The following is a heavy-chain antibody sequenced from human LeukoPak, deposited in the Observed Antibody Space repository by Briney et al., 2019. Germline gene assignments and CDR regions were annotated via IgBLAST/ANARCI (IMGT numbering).Heavy chain of an antibody. CDR3: ARRITMVRGGSWFVP. Sequence: ASVKVSCKASGYTFTSSDINWVRQATGQGLEWMGWMNPNSGNTGYAQKFQGRVTITRNTSISTAYMELSSLRSEDTAVYYCARRITMVRGGSWFVPWGQGTLVTVSS. CDR2: MNPNSGNT. CDR1: GYTFTSSD. D-gene: IGHD3-10*01. V-gene: IGHV1-8*03. J-gene: IGHJ5*02.